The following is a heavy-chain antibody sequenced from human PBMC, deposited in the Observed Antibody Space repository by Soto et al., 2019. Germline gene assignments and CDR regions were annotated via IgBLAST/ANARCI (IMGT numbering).Heavy chain of an antibody. J-gene: IGHJ6*02. D-gene: IGHD1-20*01. CDR3: ARDMRYLYGMDV. V-gene: IGHV4-61*01. CDR1: GDSVSSGTYY. Sequence: QVQLQESGPGLVKPSETLSLTCSVSGDSVSSGTYYWGWIRQSPGKGLEWIGHVHYSGSANYNPSLKSRVTMSVHTSKNQFSLKLASVTAADTAVYFCARDMRYLYGMDVWGQGTTVTGSS. CDR2: VHYSGSA.